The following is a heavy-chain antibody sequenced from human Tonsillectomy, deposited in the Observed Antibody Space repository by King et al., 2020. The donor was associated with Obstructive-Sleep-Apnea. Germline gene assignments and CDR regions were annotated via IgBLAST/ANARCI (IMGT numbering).Heavy chain of an antibody. J-gene: IGHJ5*02. CDR3: ARDIGYYYGSGSWFDP. D-gene: IGHD3-10*01. CDR1: GFTFSSYA. CDR2: ISYDGSNK. Sequence: VQLVESGGGVVQPGRSLRLSCAASGFTFSSYAMHWVRQAPGKGLEWVAVISYDGSNKYYADSVKGRFTISRDNSKNTLYLQMNSLRAEDTAVYYCARDIGYYYGSGSWFDPWGQGTLVTVSS. V-gene: IGHV3-30-3*01.